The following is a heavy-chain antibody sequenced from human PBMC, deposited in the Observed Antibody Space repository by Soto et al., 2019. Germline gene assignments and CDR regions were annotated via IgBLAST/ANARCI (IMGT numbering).Heavy chain of an antibody. CDR1: CGSITSYY. V-gene: IGHV4-59*01. CDR2: IHHSGST. J-gene: IGHJ4*02. Sequence: PSETLSLTCSVSCGSITSYYWSWIRQSPGKGLEWIGYIHHSGSTNYNPSLKSRVTISIDTSKNQFSLKLSSVTAADTAFYYCARDAYCSGSYFFDYWGQGTLVTVSS. CDR3: ARDAYCSGSYFFDY. D-gene: IGHD2-15*01.